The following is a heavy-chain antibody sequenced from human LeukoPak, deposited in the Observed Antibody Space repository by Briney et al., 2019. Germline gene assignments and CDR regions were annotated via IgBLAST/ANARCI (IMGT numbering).Heavy chain of an antibody. CDR1: GGTFSSYA. Sequence: SVKVSCKASGGTFSSYAISWVRQAPGQGLEWMGGIIPIFGTANYAQKSQGRVTITADESTSTAYMELSSLRSEDTAVYYCARDTGPYSGSYYEDFDYWGQGTLVTVSS. J-gene: IGHJ4*02. V-gene: IGHV1-69*13. CDR2: IIPIFGTA. D-gene: IGHD1-26*01. CDR3: ARDTGPYSGSYYEDFDY.